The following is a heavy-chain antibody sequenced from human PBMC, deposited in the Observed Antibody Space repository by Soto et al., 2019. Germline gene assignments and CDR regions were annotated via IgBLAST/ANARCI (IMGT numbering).Heavy chain of an antibody. CDR1: GYTFTGYY. CDR3: ARVSWNLGWFDP. D-gene: IGHD1-7*01. J-gene: IGHJ5*02. CDR2: INPNSGGT. V-gene: IGHV1-2*02. Sequence: ASVKVSCKASGYTFTGYYMHWVRQAPGQGLEWMGWINPNSGGTNYAQKFQGRVTMTRDTSISTAYMELSRLRSDDTAVYYCARVSWNLGWFDPWGQGTLVTVSS.